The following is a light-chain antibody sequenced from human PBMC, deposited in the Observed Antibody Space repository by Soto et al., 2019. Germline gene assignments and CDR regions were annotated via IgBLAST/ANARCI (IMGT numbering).Light chain of an antibody. V-gene: IGLV1-47*01. Sequence: QSVLTQPPSASGTPGQRVTISCSGSSSNIGSNYVYWYQQLPGTAPKLLSYRNNQRPSGVPDRFSGSKSGPSASLAISGVRSEDEADYYCTAWDDTLRGPLFGGGTKL. CDR3: TAWDDTLRGPL. CDR2: RNN. CDR1: SSNIGSNY. J-gene: IGLJ2*01.